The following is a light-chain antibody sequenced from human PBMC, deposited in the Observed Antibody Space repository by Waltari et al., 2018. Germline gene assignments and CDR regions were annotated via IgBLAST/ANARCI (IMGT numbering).Light chain of an antibody. CDR3: QQCSGTPPRT. V-gene: IGKV1-39*01. Sequence: DIQMTQSPPSLSASIGDRVTITCRASQNIRNNLNWYQQKPGKAPKLLIYAASNLQRGVPSRFSGSGSGTDFTLTILSLEPDDFATYYCQQCSGTPPRTFGQGTKVDIK. J-gene: IGKJ1*01. CDR1: QNIRNN. CDR2: AAS.